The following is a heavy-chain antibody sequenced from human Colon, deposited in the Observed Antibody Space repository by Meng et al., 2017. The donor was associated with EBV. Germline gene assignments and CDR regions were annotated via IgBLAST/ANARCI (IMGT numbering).Heavy chain of an antibody. D-gene: IGHD2-21*02. V-gene: IGHV4-4*03. CDR1: GGSLSSRNW. CDR3: ARVGAYCGGDCYHPR. Sequence: VQWEGSGPGLVKAPGTQSIPCASSGGSLSSRNWWSWVRQPPGKGLEWIGEIYHSGSTNYNPSLKSRVTISVDESKNQFSLRLSSVTAADTAVYYCARVGAYCGGDCYHPRWGQGTLVTVSS. CDR2: IYHSGST. J-gene: IGHJ4*02.